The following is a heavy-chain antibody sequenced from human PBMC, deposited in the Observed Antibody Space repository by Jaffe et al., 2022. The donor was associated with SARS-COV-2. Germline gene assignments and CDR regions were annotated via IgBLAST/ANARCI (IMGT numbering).Heavy chain of an antibody. V-gene: IGHV3-9*01. J-gene: IGHJ3*02. Sequence: EVQLVESGGGLVQPGRSLRLSCAASGFTFDDYAMHWVRQAPGKGLEWVSGISWHSGSIGYADSVKGRFTISRDNAKNSLYLQMSSLRAEDTALYYCVKDTKLGYCTNGVCPGAFDIWGQGTMVTVSS. CDR1: GFTFDDYA. CDR3: VKDTKLGYCTNGVCPGAFDI. D-gene: IGHD2-8*01. CDR2: ISWHSGSI.